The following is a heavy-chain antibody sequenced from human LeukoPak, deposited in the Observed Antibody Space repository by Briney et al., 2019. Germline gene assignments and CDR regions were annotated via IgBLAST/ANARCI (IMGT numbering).Heavy chain of an antibody. CDR3: ARLDRGPAVAHFPEYYFDY. J-gene: IGHJ4*02. Sequence: GESLKISCKGSGYSFTSYWIGWVRQMPGKGLEWMGIIYPGDSDTRYSPSFQGQVTISADKSISTAYLQWSSLKASDTAMYYCARLDRGPAVAHFPEYYFDYWGREPWSPSPQ. D-gene: IGHD6-19*01. CDR2: IYPGDSDT. V-gene: IGHV5-51*01. CDR1: GYSFTSYW.